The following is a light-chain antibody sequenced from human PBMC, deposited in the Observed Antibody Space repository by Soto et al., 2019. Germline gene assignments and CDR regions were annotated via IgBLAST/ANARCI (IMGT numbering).Light chain of an antibody. CDR1: QPVSDK. CDR2: GAS. CDR3: QQFGSSPRT. V-gene: IGKV3-20*01. Sequence: EVVMTQSPANLSVSPGVGATLSCWASQPVSDKLAWYQQKPGQAPRLLIYGASSRATGIPDRFSGSGSGTDFTLTISRLEPEDFAVYYCQQFGSSPRTFGQGTKVDIK. J-gene: IGKJ1*01.